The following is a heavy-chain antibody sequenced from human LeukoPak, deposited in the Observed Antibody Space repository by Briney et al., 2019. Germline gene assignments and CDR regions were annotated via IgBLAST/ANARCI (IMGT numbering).Heavy chain of an antibody. D-gene: IGHD6-19*01. CDR3: ARDSSGWYYFDY. V-gene: IGHV4-59*01. J-gene: IGHJ4*02. CDR1: GGSISSYY. Sequence: SETLSLTCTVSGGSISSYYWSWIRQPPGKGLEWIGYIYYSGSTNYNPSLKSRVTISVDTSKNQFSLKLSSVTAADTAVYYCARDSSGWYYFDYWGQGTPVTVSS. CDR2: IYYSGST.